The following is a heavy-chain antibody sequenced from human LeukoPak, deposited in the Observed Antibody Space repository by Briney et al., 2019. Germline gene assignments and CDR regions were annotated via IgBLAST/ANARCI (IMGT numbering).Heavy chain of an antibody. Sequence: GGSLRLSCAASGFTFSNYGMHWVRQAPGKGLEWVAVIWDDGSNEYYADSVKGRFTIFRDNRRNTLYLQMNSLRAEDTTVYSCARDHSGTQDYWGQGTLVTVSS. CDR2: IWDDGSNE. CDR3: ARDHSGTQDY. V-gene: IGHV3-33*01. D-gene: IGHD1-1*01. CDR1: GFTFSNYG. J-gene: IGHJ4*02.